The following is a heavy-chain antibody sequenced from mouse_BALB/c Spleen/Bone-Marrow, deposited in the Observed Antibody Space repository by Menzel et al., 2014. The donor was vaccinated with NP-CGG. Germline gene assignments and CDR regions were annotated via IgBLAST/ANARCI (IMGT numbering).Heavy chain of an antibody. D-gene: IGHD2-14*01. J-gene: IGHJ1*01. Sequence: VQVVESGAELVKPGASVKLSCTASGFNIKDTYMHWVKQRPEQGLEWIGRIDPANGNTKYDPKFQGKATITADTSSNTAYLQLSSLTSEDTAVYYCASYRYAWYFDVWGAGTTVTVAS. CDR2: IDPANGNT. V-gene: IGHV14-3*02. CDR3: ASYRYAWYFDV. CDR1: GFNIKDTY.